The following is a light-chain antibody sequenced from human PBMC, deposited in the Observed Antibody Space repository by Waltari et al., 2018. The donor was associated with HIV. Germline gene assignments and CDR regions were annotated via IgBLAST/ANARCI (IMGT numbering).Light chain of an antibody. Sequence: DIQMTQSPSSLSASVGDRVTITCRASQGVNNYLAWYQQRPGTVPKLLIYAASTLRSGVPSRFSGSGSGTDFTLTISGLQPEDVATYYCQKYDGAPWTFGQGTKVEV. CDR3: QKYDGAPWT. V-gene: IGKV1-27*01. CDR1: QGVNNY. CDR2: AAS. J-gene: IGKJ1*01.